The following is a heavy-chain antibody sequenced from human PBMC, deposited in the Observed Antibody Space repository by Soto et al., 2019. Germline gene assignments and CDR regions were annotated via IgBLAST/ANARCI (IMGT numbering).Heavy chain of an antibody. CDR3: ARHDASLGSTY. V-gene: IGHV5-51*01. J-gene: IGHJ4*02. D-gene: IGHD2-2*01. CDR2: INPGDSDI. Sequence: GESLKISCKGSGYTFTSYWIGWVRQMPGKGLEWMGIINPGDSDIRYSPSFQGQVTISADKSITTAYLQWSSLKASDTAMYYCARHDASLGSTYWGQGTLVTVSS. CDR1: GYTFTSYW.